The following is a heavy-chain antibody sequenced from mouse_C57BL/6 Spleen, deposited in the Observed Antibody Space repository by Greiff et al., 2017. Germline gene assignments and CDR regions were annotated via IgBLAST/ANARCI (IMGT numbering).Heavy chain of an antibody. CDR2: INPSTGGT. J-gene: IGHJ4*01. CDR3: ARCGRDAMDY. CDR1: GYSFTGYY. V-gene: IGHV1-42*01. Sequence: EVQLQQSGPELVKPGASVKISCKASGYSFTGYYMNWVKQSPEKSLEWIGEINPSTGGTTYNQKFKAKATLTVDKSSSTAYMQLKSLTSEDSAVYYCARCGRDAMDYWGQGTSVTVSS. D-gene: IGHD1-1*01.